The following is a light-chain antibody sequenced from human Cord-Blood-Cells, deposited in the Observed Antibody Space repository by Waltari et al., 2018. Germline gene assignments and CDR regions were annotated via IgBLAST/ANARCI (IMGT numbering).Light chain of an antibody. V-gene: IGKV3-15*01. CDR1: QRFSSN. CDR2: GAS. Sequence: EIVMTPSPATLSVPPGERATLSCRASQRFSSNLAWYQQKPGQAPRLLIYGASTRATGIPARFSGSGSGTEFTLTISSLQSEDFAVYYCQQYNNWPPYTFGQGTKLEIK. J-gene: IGKJ2*01. CDR3: QQYNNWPPYT.